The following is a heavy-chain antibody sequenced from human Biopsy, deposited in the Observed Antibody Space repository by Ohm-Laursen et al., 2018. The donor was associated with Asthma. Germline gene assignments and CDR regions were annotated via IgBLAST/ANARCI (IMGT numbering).Heavy chain of an antibody. CDR3: ARLADCSGGACYSYGWFDP. J-gene: IGHJ5*02. CDR1: GGSIRSHD. V-gene: IGHV4-59*11. D-gene: IGHD2-15*01. CDR2: VSHTGST. Sequence: GTLSLTCTVSGGSIRSHDWTWIRLPPGKGLEYIGDVSHTGSTNYNPPLKSRVTMSLDTSKSQFSLRLTSVTPADTAMYYCARLADCSGGACYSYGWFDPWGQGTRVTVSS.